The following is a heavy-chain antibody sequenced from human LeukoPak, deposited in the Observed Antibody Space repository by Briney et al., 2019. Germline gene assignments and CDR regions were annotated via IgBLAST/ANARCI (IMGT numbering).Heavy chain of an antibody. CDR3: ARGYSSSSYEDDY. CDR1: GDSISSGNYY. V-gene: IGHV4-61*02. CDR2: IYTSGST. D-gene: IGHD6-13*01. J-gene: IGHJ4*02. Sequence: PSETLSLTCSVSGDSISSGNYYWSWIRQPAGKGLEWIGRIYTSGSTNYNPSLKSRVTISVDTSKNQLSLKLTSLTAADTAVYYCARGYSSSSYEDDYWGQGTLVTVSS.